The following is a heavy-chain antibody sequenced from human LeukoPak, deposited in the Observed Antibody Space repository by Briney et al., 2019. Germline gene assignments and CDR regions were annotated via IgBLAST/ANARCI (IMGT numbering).Heavy chain of an antibody. V-gene: IGHV3-21*01. Sequence: TFSSRSSIYIYYADSMKGRFTISRDNAKNSLYLQMNSLRGEDTAVYYCARSRYDGSGYYGIIDYWGQGTLVTVPS. D-gene: IGHD3-22*01. J-gene: IGHJ4*02. CDR3: ARSRYDGSGYYGIIDY. CDR2: SSRSSIYI.